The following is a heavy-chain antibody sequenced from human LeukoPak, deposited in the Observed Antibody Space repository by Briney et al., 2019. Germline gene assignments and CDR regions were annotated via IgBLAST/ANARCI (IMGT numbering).Heavy chain of an antibody. Sequence: GGSLRLSCAASGFTFSDYYMSWIRQAPGKGLEWVSYISSSGSTIYYADSVKGRFTISRDNAKNSLYLQMNSLRAEDTAVYYCASPHYYDSSGYYNYWGQGTLVTVPS. V-gene: IGHV3-11*01. CDR3: ASPHYYDSSGYYNY. D-gene: IGHD3-22*01. CDR1: GFTFSDYY. J-gene: IGHJ4*02. CDR2: ISSSGSTI.